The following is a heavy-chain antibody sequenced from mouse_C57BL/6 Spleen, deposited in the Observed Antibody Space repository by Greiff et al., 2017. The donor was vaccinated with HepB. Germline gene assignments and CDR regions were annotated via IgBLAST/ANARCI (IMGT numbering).Heavy chain of an antibody. D-gene: IGHD4-1*01. Sequence: QVQLQQSGAELARPGASVKLSCKASGYTFTSYGISWVKQRTGQGLEWIGEIYPRSGNTYYNEKFKGKATLTADKSSSTAYMELRRLTSEDSAVYFCARSELGEPGGDYWGQGTTLTVSS. J-gene: IGHJ2*01. CDR1: GYTFTSYG. V-gene: IGHV1-81*01. CDR2: IYPRSGNT. CDR3: ARSELGEPGGDY.